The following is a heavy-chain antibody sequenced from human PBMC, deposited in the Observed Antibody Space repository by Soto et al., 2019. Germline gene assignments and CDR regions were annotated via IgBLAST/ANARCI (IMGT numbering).Heavy chain of an antibody. CDR3: ARCGDYCDSSGCQSWFDP. V-gene: IGHV4-34*01. J-gene: IGHJ5*02. Sequence: PSETLSLTCAVYGGSFSGYYWSWIRQPPGKGLEWIGEINHSGSTNYNPSLKSRVTISVDTSKNQFSLKLSSVTAADTAVYYCARCGDYCDSSGCQSWFDPWGQGTLVTVS. CDR2: INHSGST. D-gene: IGHD3-22*01. CDR1: GGSFSGYY.